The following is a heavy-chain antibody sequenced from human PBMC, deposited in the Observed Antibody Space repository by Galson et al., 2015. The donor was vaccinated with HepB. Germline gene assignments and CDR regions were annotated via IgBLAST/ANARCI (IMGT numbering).Heavy chain of an antibody. Sequence: SLRLSCAASGFTFSSYSMNWVRQAPGKGLEWVSSISSSSSYIYYADSVKGRFTISRDNAKNSLYLQMNSLRAEDTAVYYCARAGHYDFWSGYYSPYYMDVWGKGTTVTVSS. CDR3: ARAGHYDFWSGYYSPYYMDV. V-gene: IGHV3-21*01. J-gene: IGHJ6*03. D-gene: IGHD3-3*01. CDR1: GFTFSSYS. CDR2: ISSSSSYI.